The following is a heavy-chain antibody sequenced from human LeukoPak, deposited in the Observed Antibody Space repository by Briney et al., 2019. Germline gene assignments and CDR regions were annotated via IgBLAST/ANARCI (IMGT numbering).Heavy chain of an antibody. V-gene: IGHV4-59*01. D-gene: IGHD6-13*01. J-gene: IGHJ6*03. Sequence: SETLSLTCTVSGGSISSYYWSWIRQPPGKGLGWIGYIYYSGGTHYNPSLKSRVTISVDTSKNQFSLKLSSVTAADTAVYYCARDSGGSDSSSWYARYYYYYMDVWGKGTTVTVSS. CDR1: GGSISSYY. CDR3: ARDSGGSDSSSWYARYYYYYMDV. CDR2: IYYSGGT.